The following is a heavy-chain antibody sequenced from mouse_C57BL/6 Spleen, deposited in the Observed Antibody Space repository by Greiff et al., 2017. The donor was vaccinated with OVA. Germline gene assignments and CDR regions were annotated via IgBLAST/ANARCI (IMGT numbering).Heavy chain of an antibody. CDR2: IYPGDGDT. D-gene: IGHD1-1*01. V-gene: IGHV1-82*01. Sequence: QVQLQQSGPELVKPGASVKISCKASGYAFSSSWMNWVKQRPGKGLEWIGRIYPGDGDTNYNGKFKGKATLTADKSSSTAYMQLSSLTSEDSAVYFCARFTTDYYYAMDYWGQGTSVTVSS. J-gene: IGHJ4*01. CDR3: ARFTTDYYYAMDY. CDR1: GYAFSSSW.